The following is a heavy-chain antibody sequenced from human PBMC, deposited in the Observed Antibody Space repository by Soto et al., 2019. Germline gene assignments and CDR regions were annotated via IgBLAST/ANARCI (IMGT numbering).Heavy chain of an antibody. Sequence: EVQLVESGGGLVKPGGSLRLSCAASGFTFSSYSMNWVRQAPGKGLEWVSSISSSSSYIYYADSVKGRFTISRDNAKNSLYLQMNSLRAEATAVYYCARVRGYYYYMDVWGKGTTVTVSS. CDR1: GFTFSSYS. V-gene: IGHV3-21*01. CDR2: ISSSSSYI. J-gene: IGHJ6*03. D-gene: IGHD3-10*01. CDR3: ARVRGYYYYMDV.